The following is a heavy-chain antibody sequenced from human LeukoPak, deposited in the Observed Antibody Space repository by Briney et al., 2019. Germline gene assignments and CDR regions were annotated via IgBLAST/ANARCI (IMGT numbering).Heavy chain of an antibody. CDR1: GGTFSSYA. J-gene: IGHJ6*03. CDR3: AGAPTRVYYYYMDV. Sequence: ASVKVSCKASGGTFSSYAISWVRQAPGQGLEWMGGIIPIFGTANYAQKFQGRVTITTDESTSTAYMELSSLRSEDTAVYYCAGAPTRVYYYYMDVWGKGTTVTVSS. V-gene: IGHV1-69*05. CDR2: IIPIFGTA.